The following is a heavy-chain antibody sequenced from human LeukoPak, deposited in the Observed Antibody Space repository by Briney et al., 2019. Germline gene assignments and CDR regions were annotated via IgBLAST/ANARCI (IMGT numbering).Heavy chain of an antibody. Sequence: ASVKVSCKASGYTFTGYYMHWVRQAPGQGLEWMGWINPNSGGTNYAQKLQGRVTMTTDTSTSTAYMELRSLRSDDTAVYYCARVPIDSSSYELGQLWGQGTLVTVSS. CDR3: ARVPIDSSSYELGQL. CDR2: INPNSGGT. CDR1: GYTFTGYY. V-gene: IGHV1-2*02. D-gene: IGHD3-22*01. J-gene: IGHJ4*02.